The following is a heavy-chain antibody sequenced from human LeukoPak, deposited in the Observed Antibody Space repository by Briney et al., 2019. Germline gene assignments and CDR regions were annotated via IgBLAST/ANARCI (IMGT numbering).Heavy chain of an antibody. CDR3: AKDHSSGYYYFDY. V-gene: IGHV3-23*01. CDR1: GFTFSNYA. D-gene: IGHD3-22*01. J-gene: IGHJ4*02. CDR2: ISGSGGST. Sequence: GGSLRLSCAASGFTFSNYAMSWVRQAPGKGLEWVSVISGSGGSTYYADSVKGRFTISRDNSKNTLYLQMNSLRAEDTAVYYCAKDHSSGYYYFDYWGQGTLVTDSS.